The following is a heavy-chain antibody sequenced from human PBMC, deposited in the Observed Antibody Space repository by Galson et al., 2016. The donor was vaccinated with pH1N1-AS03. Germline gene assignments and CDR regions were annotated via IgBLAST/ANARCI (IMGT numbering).Heavy chain of an antibody. D-gene: IGHD3-3*01. V-gene: IGHV3-21*04. CDR3: ARGKDFWSGYPDDAFDI. CDR1: GFTFSTYT. J-gene: IGHJ3*02. Sequence: SLRLSCAASGFTFSTYTMKWVRQAPGKGLEWVSSISYSSTYIHYAGSVKGRLTISRDNAKNSLYLQMNSLRAEDTAVYYCARGKDFWSGYPDDAFDIWGQGTMVTVSS. CDR2: ISYSSTYI.